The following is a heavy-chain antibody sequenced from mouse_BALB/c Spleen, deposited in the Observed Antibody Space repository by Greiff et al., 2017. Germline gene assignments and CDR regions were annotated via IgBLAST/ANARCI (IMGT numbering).Heavy chain of an antibody. CDR1: GFTFSDYY. D-gene: IGHD2-14*01. CDR2: ISDGGSYT. Sequence: EVHLVESGGGLVKPGGSLKLSCAASGFTFSDYYMYWVRQTPEKRLEWVATISDGGSYTYYPDSVKGRFTISRDNAKNNLYLQMSSLKSEDTAMYYCARVDRYDAMDYWGQGTSVTVSS. J-gene: IGHJ4*01. CDR3: ARVDRYDAMDY. V-gene: IGHV5-4*02.